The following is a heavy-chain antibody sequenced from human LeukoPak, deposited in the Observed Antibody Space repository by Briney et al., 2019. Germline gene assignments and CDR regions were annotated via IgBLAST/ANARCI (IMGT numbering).Heavy chain of an antibody. Sequence: PSETLSLTCAVYGGSFSDYYWSWIRQPPGKGLEWIGEINHSGSTNYNPSLKSRVTISVDTSKNQFSLKLSSVTAADTAVYYCARPGDAFDIWGQGTMVTVSS. CDR1: GGSFSDYY. J-gene: IGHJ3*02. CDR3: ARPGDAFDI. CDR2: INHSGST. V-gene: IGHV4-34*01.